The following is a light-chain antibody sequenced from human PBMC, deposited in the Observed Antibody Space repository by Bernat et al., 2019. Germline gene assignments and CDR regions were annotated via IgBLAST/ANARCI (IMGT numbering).Light chain of an antibody. CDR2: GVS. CDR3: QQYGSSPRFT. V-gene: IGKV3-20*01. Sequence: EIVLTQSPGTLSLSPGERATLSCRASQSVNSDYFTWYHQRPGQAPRLLIYGVSNRAAGIPDRFSGSVSGAEFTLTISRLEPEDFGVYYCQQYGSSPRFTFGQGTKLEI. CDR1: QSVNSDY. J-gene: IGKJ2*01.